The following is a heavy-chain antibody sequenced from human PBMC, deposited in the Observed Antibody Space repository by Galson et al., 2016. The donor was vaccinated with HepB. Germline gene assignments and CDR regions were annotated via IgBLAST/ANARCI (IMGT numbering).Heavy chain of an antibody. CDR1: GFTFGSTA. J-gene: IGHJ4*02. D-gene: IGHD2-2*01. V-gene: IGHV1-58*01. CDR2: IVVGSGNT. Sequence: SVKVSCRASGFTFGSTAVHWVRQARGQPLEWIGWIVVGSGNTNFAQNLQQRVTFTRDISTSTAYMELSGLRSDDTAMYYCAADSLGGLAYWGQGTQVTVSS. CDR3: AADSLGGLAY.